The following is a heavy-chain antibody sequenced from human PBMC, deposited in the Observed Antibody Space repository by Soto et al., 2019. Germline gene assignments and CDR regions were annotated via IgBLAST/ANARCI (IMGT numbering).Heavy chain of an antibody. CDR2: ISYDGSNK. D-gene: IGHD4-17*01. CDR1: GFTFSSYA. V-gene: IGHV3-30-3*01. Sequence: QVQLVESGGSVVQPGRSLRLSCAASGFTFSSYAMNWVGQAPGKGLEWVAVISYDGSNKYYADSVKGRFTISRDNSKNTLYLHMNSPRAEDTAVYYCARDYGDYWGQGTLVTVSS. J-gene: IGHJ4*02. CDR3: ARDYGDY.